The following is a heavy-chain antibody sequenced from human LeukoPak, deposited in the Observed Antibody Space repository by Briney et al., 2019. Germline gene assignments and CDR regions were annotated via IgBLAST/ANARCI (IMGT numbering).Heavy chain of an antibody. V-gene: IGHV1-18*01. Sequence: AAVKVTCKASAYTFTSYSFNRLRQPPGQGLEWMGKISANNGNTNYAQKLQGRVTMTTDTPTSTAYMELRSLISDDTAVYYCARGMGWPYRDSDYWGQGTLVTVSS. CDR2: ISANNGNT. CDR3: ARGMGWPYRDSDY. J-gene: IGHJ4*02. CDR1: AYTFTSYS. D-gene: IGHD2-15*01.